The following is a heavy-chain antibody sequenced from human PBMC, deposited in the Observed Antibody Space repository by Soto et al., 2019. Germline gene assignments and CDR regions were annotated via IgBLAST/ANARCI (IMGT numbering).Heavy chain of an antibody. D-gene: IGHD1-26*01. J-gene: IGHJ4*02. CDR3: ARTGDIGMVDY. CDR2: IYYSGST. V-gene: IGHV4-59*01. CDR1: SGSISSYY. Sequence: KPSETLSLTCTVSSGSISSYYWSWIRQPPGKGLEWIGYIYYSGSTNYNPSLKSRVTISVDTSKNQFSLKLSSVTAADTAVYYCARTGDIGMVDYWGQGTLVTVSS.